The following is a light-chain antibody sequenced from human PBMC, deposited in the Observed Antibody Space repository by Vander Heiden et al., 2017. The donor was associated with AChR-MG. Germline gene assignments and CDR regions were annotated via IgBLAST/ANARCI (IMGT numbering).Light chain of an antibody. Sequence: IQITQSPSSLSASVGDRVTITCRASQGISNYLAWYQQRPGKVPKLLIYAASTLQSGVPSRFSGSGSGTDFTLTISSLQPEDVATYYCQKYNTAPAWTFGQGTKVEIK. CDR1: QGISNY. CDR3: QKYNTAPAWT. CDR2: AAS. V-gene: IGKV1-27*01. J-gene: IGKJ1*01.